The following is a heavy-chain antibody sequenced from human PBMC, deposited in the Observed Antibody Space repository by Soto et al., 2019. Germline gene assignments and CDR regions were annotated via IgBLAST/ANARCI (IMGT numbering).Heavy chain of an antibody. D-gene: IGHD2-2*02. V-gene: IGHV3-74*01. J-gene: IGHJ6*02. Sequence: GGALSLTFAASGFALISDWMDWVRQAPGTGLVGVSRLNSGGSSTSYADSVKGRFTISRDNAMNTLYLQMNSLRVEDTAVYFCTREQPTAIRGGNYYSYGMDVWGQGTTVTVSS. CDR2: LNSGGSST. CDR3: TREQPTAIRGGNYYSYGMDV. CDR1: GFALISDW.